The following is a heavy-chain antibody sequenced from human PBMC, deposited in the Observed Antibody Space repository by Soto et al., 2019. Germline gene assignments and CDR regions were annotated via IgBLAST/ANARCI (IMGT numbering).Heavy chain of an antibody. Sequence: PSETLSLTCTVTGGSISRCYWSCLRQPPRKGLEWIGYIYYSGSTNYNPALKSRVTISVDTSKNQSSLKLSSVTAADTAVYYCARHHSAIAAAGTVAFDIWGQGTMVTVSS. CDR1: GGSISRCY. CDR2: IYYSGST. V-gene: IGHV4-59*08. CDR3: ARHHSAIAAAGTVAFDI. D-gene: IGHD6-13*01. J-gene: IGHJ3*02.